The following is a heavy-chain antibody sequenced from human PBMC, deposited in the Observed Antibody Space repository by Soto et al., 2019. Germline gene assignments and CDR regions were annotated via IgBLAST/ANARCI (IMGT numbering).Heavy chain of an antibody. J-gene: IGHJ6*03. CDR2: MNPNSGNT. V-gene: IGHV1-8*01. CDR3: ATFRRSGYYGSYYYYYMAV. D-gene: IGHD3-3*01. CDR1: GYTFTSYD. Sequence: ASVKVSCKASGYTFTSYDINWVRQATGQGLEWMGWMNPNSGNTGYAQKFQGRVTMTRNTSISTAYMELSSLRSEDTAVYYCATFRRSGYYGSYYYYYMAVWGKGTTVTVSS.